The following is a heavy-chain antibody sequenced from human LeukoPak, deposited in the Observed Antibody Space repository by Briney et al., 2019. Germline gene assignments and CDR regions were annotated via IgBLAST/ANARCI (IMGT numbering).Heavy chain of an antibody. CDR3: ARHDILTGYYDNRPFDY. V-gene: IGHV4-4*07. Sequence: SETLSLTCTVSGGSISSYYWSWIRQPAGKGLEWIGRIYTSGSTNYNPSLKSRVTISVDTSKNQFSLKLSSVTAADTAVYYCARHDILTGYYDNRPFDYWGQGTLVTVSS. CDR2: IYTSGST. D-gene: IGHD3-9*01. J-gene: IGHJ4*02. CDR1: GGSISSYY.